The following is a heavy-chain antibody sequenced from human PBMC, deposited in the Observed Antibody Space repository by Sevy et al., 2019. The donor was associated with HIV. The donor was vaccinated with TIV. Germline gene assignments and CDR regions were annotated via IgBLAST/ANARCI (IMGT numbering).Heavy chain of an antibody. CDR1: GFTFDDYA. CDR3: AKDIYVAVAGISLGAFDI. V-gene: IGHV3-9*01. CDR2: ISWNSGSI. J-gene: IGHJ3*02. D-gene: IGHD6-19*01. Sequence: GGSLRLSCAASGFTFDDYAMHWVRQAPGKGLEWVSGISWNSGSIGYADSVKGRFTISRDNAKNSLYLQMNSLRAEDTALYYCAKDIYVAVAGISLGAFDIWGQGTMVTVSS.